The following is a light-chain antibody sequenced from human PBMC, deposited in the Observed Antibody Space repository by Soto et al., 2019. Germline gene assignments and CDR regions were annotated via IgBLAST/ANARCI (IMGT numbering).Light chain of an antibody. CDR3: QQRSNWPPPYT. CDR1: QSVSSY. Sequence: EIVLTQSPATLSLSPGERATLSCRASQSVSSYLAWYQQKPGQAPRLLIYDASNRATGIPARFSGSGSGTDFTHTISSLEPEDFAVYYCQQRSNWPPPYTFGQGTKLEIK. CDR2: DAS. J-gene: IGKJ2*01. V-gene: IGKV3-11*01.